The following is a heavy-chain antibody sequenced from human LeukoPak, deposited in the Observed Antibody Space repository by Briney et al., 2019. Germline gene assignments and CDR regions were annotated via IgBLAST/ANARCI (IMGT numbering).Heavy chain of an antibody. J-gene: IGHJ4*02. CDR2: IYYSGST. D-gene: IGHD5-24*01. Sequence: SETLSLTCTVSGGSISSSSYYWGWIRQPPRKGLEWIGSIYYSGSTYYNPSLKSRVTISVDTSKNQFSLNLSSVTAADTAVYYCARLRRDGYNRYFDYWGQGTLVTVSS. CDR3: ARLRRDGYNRYFDY. V-gene: IGHV4-39*01. CDR1: GGSISSSSYY.